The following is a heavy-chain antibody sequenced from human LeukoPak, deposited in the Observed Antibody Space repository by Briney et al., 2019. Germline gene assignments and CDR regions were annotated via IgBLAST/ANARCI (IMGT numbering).Heavy chain of an antibody. Sequence: TLSLTCTVSGGSPTSVTDRWDWVRQPAGRGLEWIWYIYFSGSTNYKPSLKSRVTISVDTPKNPFSLKLSSLTPADTAAYYCARGGYYGSGNDFRFDPWGQGTLVTVSS. J-gene: IGHJ5*02. D-gene: IGHD3-10*01. CDR2: IYFSGST. CDR3: ARGGYYGSGNDFRFDP. CDR1: GGSPTSVTDR. V-gene: IGHV4-61*10.